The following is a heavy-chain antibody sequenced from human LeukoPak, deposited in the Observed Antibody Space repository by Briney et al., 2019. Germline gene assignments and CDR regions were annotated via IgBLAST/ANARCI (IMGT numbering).Heavy chain of an antibody. CDR1: GGSFSGYY. D-gene: IGHD6-13*01. J-gene: IGHJ4*02. Sequence: SETLSLTCAVYGGSFSGYYWSWIRQPPGKGLEWIGEINHSGSTNYNPSLKRRVTISVDTSKNQFSWKLSSVNAADTAVYYCARDGYSCNWYFDFWGQGTLVTVSS. CDR3: ARDGYSCNWYFDF. CDR2: INHSGST. V-gene: IGHV4-34*01.